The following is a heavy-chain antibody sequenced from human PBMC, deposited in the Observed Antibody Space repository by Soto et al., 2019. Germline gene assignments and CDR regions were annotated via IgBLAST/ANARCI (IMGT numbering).Heavy chain of an antibody. D-gene: IGHD3-16*01. CDR3: ARDYGKLNP. Sequence: PSETLSLTCAVYGGSFSGYYWSWIRQPPGKGLEWIGEINRSGSTNYNPSLKSRVTISVDKSKNQFSLKLSSVTAADTAVYYCARDYGKLNPWGQGTLVTVSS. CDR1: GGSFSGYY. CDR2: INRSGST. J-gene: IGHJ5*02. V-gene: IGHV4-34*01.